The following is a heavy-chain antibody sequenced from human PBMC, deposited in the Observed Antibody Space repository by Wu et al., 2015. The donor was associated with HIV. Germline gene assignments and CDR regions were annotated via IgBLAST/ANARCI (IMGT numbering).Heavy chain of an antibody. CDR3: NRGMQRWVNDAFDI. CDR2: INPGIGST. CDR1: GYPFTSYY. Sequence: QGQLVQSGTEVKNPGASVNISCKASGYPFTSYYIHWVRQAPGQGLEWMGLINPGIGSTYYAEKFQGRVTMTRDTSTNTVNMQLGTLTSEDTAVYYCNRGMQRWVNDAFDIWGQGTMVTVSS. V-gene: IGHV1-46*03. D-gene: IGHD6-25*01. J-gene: IGHJ3*02.